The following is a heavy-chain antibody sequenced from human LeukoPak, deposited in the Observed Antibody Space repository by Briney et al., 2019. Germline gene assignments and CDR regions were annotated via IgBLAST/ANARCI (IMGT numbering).Heavy chain of an antibody. J-gene: IGHJ5*02. CDR2: ISTYNGDT. CDR3: ARDWWGYDVLTGDNWFDP. D-gene: IGHD3-9*01. CDR1: NYTFTSYG. Sequence: ASVKVSCKASNYTFTSYGISWVRQAPVQGLEWMGWISTYNGDTNYAQKFQGRVTMTTDTSTSTAYIELRSLTSDDTAAYYCARDWWGYDVLTGDNWFDPWGQGTLVTVSS. V-gene: IGHV1-18*01.